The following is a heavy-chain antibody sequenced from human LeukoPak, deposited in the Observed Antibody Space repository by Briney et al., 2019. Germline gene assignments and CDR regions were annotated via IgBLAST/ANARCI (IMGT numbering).Heavy chain of an antibody. CDR2: FDHEEGET. CDR1: GYTLTELS. V-gene: IGHV1-24*01. Sequence: GASVKLSCNVSGYTLTELSKHWVRHPPGKGLEWMGGFDHEEGETIYAQKLQGRVTMSEDASTDTAYMELSSLRSEDTAVYYCATDRSSSSWYAFDIWGQGTMVTVSS. D-gene: IGHD6-6*01. J-gene: IGHJ3*02. CDR3: ATDRSSSSWYAFDI.